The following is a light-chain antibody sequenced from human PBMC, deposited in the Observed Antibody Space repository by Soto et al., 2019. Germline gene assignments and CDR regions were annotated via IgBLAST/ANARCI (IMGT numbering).Light chain of an antibody. Sequence: QSVLTQPPSASGTPGQRVTIPCSGDSSNMGTNTVSWYQQVPGTAPKGRIYVNDQRPSGVPDRFSGSNPGTSASLAISRLQPEDEAEYYCVAWADSLNGHVFGTGTKVTVL. V-gene: IGLV1-44*01. CDR1: SSNMGTNT. J-gene: IGLJ1*01. CDR2: VND. CDR3: VAWADSLNGHV.